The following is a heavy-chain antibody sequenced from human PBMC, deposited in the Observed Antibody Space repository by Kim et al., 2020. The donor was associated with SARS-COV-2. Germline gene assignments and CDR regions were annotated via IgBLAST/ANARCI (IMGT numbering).Heavy chain of an antibody. J-gene: IGHJ4*02. CDR2: ISSSSSYI. D-gene: IGHD3-22*01. CDR3: ARDLSITMIVVAMDAGIDY. V-gene: IGHV3-21*01. CDR1: RFTFSSYS. Sequence: GGSLRLSCAASRFTFSSYSMNWVRQAPGKGLEWVSSISSSSSYIYYADSVKGRFTISRDNAKNSLYLQMNSLRAEDTAVYYCARDLSITMIVVAMDAGIDYWVQGTLVTVSS.